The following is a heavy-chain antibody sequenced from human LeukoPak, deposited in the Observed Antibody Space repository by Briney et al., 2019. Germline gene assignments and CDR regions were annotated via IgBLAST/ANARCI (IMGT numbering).Heavy chain of an antibody. CDR3: ARDTPYGSGSYHPYGMDV. CDR2: IYYSGST. D-gene: IGHD3-10*01. J-gene: IGHJ6*02. Sequence: SETLSLTCTVSGASISSYYWSWIRQPPGKGLEWIGYIYYSGSTNYNPSLKSRVTISVDTSKNQFSLKLSSVTAADTAVYYCARDTPYGSGSYHPYGMDVWGQGTTVTVSS. CDR1: GASISSYY. V-gene: IGHV4-59*01.